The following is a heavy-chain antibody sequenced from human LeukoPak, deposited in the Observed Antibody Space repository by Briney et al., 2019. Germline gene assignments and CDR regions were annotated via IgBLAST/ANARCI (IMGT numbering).Heavy chain of an antibody. Sequence: GGSLRLSCAASGFTLSSYSMNWVRQAPGKGLEWVSYISSSSSTIYHADSVKGRFTISRDNAKDSLYLQMNSLRAEDTAVYYCARDAYYYDSSGSPLDYWGQGTLVTVSS. CDR1: GFTLSSYS. CDR2: ISSSSSTI. D-gene: IGHD3-22*01. CDR3: ARDAYYYDSSGSPLDY. V-gene: IGHV3-48*04. J-gene: IGHJ4*02.